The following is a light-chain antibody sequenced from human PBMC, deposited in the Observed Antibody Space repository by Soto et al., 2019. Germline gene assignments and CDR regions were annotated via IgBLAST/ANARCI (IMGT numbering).Light chain of an antibody. CDR1: QSVSSNS. J-gene: IGKJ1*01. V-gene: IGKV3D-20*01. CDR3: QQYDTSLRT. Sequence: EIVLTQSPATLSLSPGESATLSCGASQSVSSNSLAWYQQKPGLAPRLLIYDASRRATGIPDRFSGSGSGTDFSLTISRLEPEDFAVYYCQQYDTSLRTFGQGTKV. CDR2: DAS.